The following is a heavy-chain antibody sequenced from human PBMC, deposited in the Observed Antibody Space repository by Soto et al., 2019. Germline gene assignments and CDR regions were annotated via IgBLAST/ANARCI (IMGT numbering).Heavy chain of an antibody. Sequence: SETLSLTCTVSGGSISSYYWSWIRQPPGKGLEWIGYIYYSGSTNYNPSLKSRVAIPVDTSKNQFSLKLSSVTAADTAVYYCARVGVAATLLRWFDPWGQGTLVTVSS. J-gene: IGHJ5*02. CDR3: ARVGVAATLLRWFDP. V-gene: IGHV4-59*01. CDR1: GGSISSYY. D-gene: IGHD2-15*01. CDR2: IYYSGST.